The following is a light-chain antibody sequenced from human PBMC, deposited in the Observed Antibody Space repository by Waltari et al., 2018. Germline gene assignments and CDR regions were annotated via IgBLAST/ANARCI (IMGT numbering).Light chain of an antibody. Sequence: DIVMTQSPDSLAVSLGERATINCKSSQSLLKSSNNKNYLAWYQQKPGQPPKLLIYWASTRESGVPDRFSGSGSGTDFTLTISSLQAEDVAVYYCQQYYSTIFTFGPGTKVDIK. J-gene: IGKJ3*01. V-gene: IGKV4-1*01. CDR2: WAS. CDR1: QSLLKSSNNKNY. CDR3: QQYYSTIFT.